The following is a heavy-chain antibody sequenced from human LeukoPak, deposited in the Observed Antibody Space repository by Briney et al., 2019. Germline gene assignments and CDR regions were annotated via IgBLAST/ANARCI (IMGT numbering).Heavy chain of an antibody. J-gene: IGHJ5*02. CDR3: ARAYGGNSPASHWFDP. D-gene: IGHD4-23*01. Sequence: ASVKVSCKASGYTFTSYGISWVRQAPGQGLEWMGWISAYNGNTNYAQKLQGRVSMTTDTSTSTAYMELRSLRSDDTAVYYCARAYGGNSPASHWFDPWGQGTLVTVSS. CDR1: GYTFTSYG. V-gene: IGHV1-18*01. CDR2: ISAYNGNT.